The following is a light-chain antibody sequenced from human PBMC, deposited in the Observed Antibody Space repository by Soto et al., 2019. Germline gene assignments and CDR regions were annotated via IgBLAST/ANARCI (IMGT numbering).Light chain of an antibody. CDR1: SSNIGTPYD. V-gene: IGLV1-40*01. J-gene: IGLJ2*01. CDR2: GNN. Sequence: QSVLTQPPSVSGAPGQRVTISCTGSSSNIGTPYDVHWYQQLPGTDPKLLIYGNNNRPSGVPDRFSGSKSGTSASLAITGLHAEDEADYYCQSYDSSLSGYVIFGGGTKVTVL. CDR3: QSYDSSLSGYVI.